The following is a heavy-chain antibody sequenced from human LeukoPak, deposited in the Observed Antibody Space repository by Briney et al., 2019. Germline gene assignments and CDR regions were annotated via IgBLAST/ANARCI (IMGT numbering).Heavy chain of an antibody. Sequence: ASVKVSCKVSGYTFTDYYMHWVQQAPRRGLEWMGLVDPEDGETIYAEKFQGRVTITADTSTDTAYMELSSLRSEDTAVYYCATDRAIFGVVISVGYWGQGTLVTVSS. J-gene: IGHJ4*02. CDR1: GYTFTDYY. V-gene: IGHV1-69-2*01. CDR2: VDPEDGET. CDR3: ATDRAIFGVVISVGY. D-gene: IGHD3-3*01.